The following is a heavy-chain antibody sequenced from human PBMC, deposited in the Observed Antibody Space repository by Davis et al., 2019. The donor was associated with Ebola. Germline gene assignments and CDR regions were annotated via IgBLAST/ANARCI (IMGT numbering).Heavy chain of an antibody. CDR2: ISVYNGNT. V-gene: IGHV1-18*01. CDR3: ARDEDSSGYYYARLFDY. CDR1: GYTFTTYG. Sequence: ASVKVSCKASGYTFTTYGISWVRQAPGQGLEWMVWISVYNGNTNYAQKLQGRVTMTTDTSTSTAYMELRSLRSDDTAVYYCARDEDSSGYYYARLFDYWGQGTLVTVSS. J-gene: IGHJ4*02. D-gene: IGHD3-22*01.